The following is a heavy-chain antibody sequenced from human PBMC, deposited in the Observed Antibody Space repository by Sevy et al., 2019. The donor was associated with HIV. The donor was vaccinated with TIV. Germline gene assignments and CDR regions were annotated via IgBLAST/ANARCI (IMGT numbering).Heavy chain of an antibody. V-gene: IGHV3-30*18. CDR3: AKAQDGSGYSAYGMDV. D-gene: IGHD3-22*01. J-gene: IGHJ6*02. Sequence: GGSLRPSCQASRFTLSTNGIPWVRQAQGKGLEWVAVIPKEGGNKYANSVKGRFTISRDNSKTTLYLQMNSLRPEDTAVYSCAKAQDGSGYSAYGMDVWGQGTTVTVSS. CDR2: IPKEGGNK. CDR1: RFTLSTNG.